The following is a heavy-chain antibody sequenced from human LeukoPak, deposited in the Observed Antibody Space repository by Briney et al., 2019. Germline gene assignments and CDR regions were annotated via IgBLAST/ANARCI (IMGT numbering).Heavy chain of an antibody. CDR3: ARFQSSGPLFDY. D-gene: IGHD3-22*01. J-gene: IGHJ4*02. Sequence: PSETLSLTCTVSGDSISSGDYYWSWIRQPAGKGLEWIGRISSSGSTNYNPSLKSRVTISVDTSKNQFSLKLSSVTAADTAVYYCARFQSSGPLFDYWGQGTLVTVSS. V-gene: IGHV4-61*02. CDR1: GDSISSGDYY. CDR2: ISSSGST.